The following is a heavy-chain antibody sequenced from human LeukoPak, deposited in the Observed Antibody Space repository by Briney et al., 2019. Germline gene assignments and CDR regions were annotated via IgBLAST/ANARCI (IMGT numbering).Heavy chain of an antibody. Sequence: SETLSLTCTVSGGSISSGGYYWGWIRQPPGKGLEWIGSIYYSGSAYYTPSLKSRVTISADTSKNQFSLKLSSVTAADAAVYYCARQYSSGWPWFDPWGQGTLVTVSS. CDR3: ARQYSSGWPWFDP. CDR2: IYYSGSA. D-gene: IGHD6-19*01. V-gene: IGHV4-39*01. J-gene: IGHJ5*02. CDR1: GGSISSGGYY.